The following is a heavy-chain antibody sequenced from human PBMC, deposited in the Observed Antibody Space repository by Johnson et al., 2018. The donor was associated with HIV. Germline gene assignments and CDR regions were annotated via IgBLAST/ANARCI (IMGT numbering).Heavy chain of an antibody. J-gene: IGHJ3*02. CDR2: ISYDGSNK. CDR1: GFTFSSYG. Sequence: QVQLVESGGGVVQPGRSLRLSCAASGFTFSSYGMHWVRQAPGKGLEWVAVISYDGSNKYYADSVKGRFTISSDNSKNTLYLQMNSLRAEDTAVYYCAKDPSHAFYSGSYWGAFDIWGQGTMVTVSS. D-gene: IGHD1-26*01. CDR3: AKDPSHAFYSGSYWGAFDI. V-gene: IGHV3-30*18.